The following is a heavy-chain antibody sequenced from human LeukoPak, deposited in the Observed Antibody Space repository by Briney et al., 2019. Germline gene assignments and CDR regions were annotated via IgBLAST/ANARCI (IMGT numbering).Heavy chain of an antibody. CDR3: ARVRSDYSSSSPPDY. J-gene: IGHJ4*02. CDR2: IDNGGTTT. D-gene: IGHD6-6*01. V-gene: IGHV3-74*01. CDR1: GFTFSDYY. Sequence: GGSLRLSCAASGFTFSDYYMSWIRQAPGKGLVWVSRIDNGGTTTLYADSVGGRFTISRDNAKNTLYLQMNSLRAEDTAIYFCARVRSDYSSSSPPDYWGQGTPVTVSS.